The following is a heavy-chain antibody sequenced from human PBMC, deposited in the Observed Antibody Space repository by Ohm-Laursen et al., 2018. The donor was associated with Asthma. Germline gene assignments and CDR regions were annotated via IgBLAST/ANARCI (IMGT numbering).Heavy chain of an antibody. Sequence: SLRLSCAASGFTFSRYWMHWVRQAPGMGLVWVSRLKSDGTETTYADSVKGRFTISRDDSKNTLNLQMSSLRGDDTAVYYCARGQGSGDISGSDPFDLWGQGTTVIVSS. J-gene: IGHJ3*01. D-gene: IGHD3-10*01. CDR3: ARGQGSGDISGSDPFDL. CDR1: GFTFSRYW. V-gene: IGHV3-74*01. CDR2: LKSDGTET.